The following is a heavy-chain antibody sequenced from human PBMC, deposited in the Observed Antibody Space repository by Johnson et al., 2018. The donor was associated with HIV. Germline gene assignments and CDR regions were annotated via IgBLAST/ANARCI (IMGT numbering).Heavy chain of an antibody. CDR1: GFTVSSNY. D-gene: IGHD6-6*01. CDR3: AREIIAARPSAFDI. Sequence: VPLVESGGGLVQPGGSLRLSCAASGFTVSSNYMSWVRQAPGKGLEWVSVIYSGGSTYYADSVQGRFTISRDNSKNTLYLQMNSLRAEDTAVYYCAREIIAARPSAFDIWGQGTMVTVSS. V-gene: IGHV3-66*02. CDR2: IYSGGST. J-gene: IGHJ3*02.